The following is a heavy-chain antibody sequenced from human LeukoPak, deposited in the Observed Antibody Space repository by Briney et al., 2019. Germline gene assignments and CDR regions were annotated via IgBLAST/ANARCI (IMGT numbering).Heavy chain of an antibody. V-gene: IGHV4-34*01. CDR3: ARGQRGRTWYNAFDS. CDR2: IDPNGST. D-gene: IGHD1-1*01. CDR1: GGSLNDYW. J-gene: IGHJ4*02. Sequence: PSETLSLTCRVHGGSLNDYWWNWIRQSPGKGLEWIGEIDPNGSTNYTSSLKSRVIISVETSNNQFSLNLISVTASDTAVYYCARGQRGRTWYNAFDSWGQGTLVTVSS.